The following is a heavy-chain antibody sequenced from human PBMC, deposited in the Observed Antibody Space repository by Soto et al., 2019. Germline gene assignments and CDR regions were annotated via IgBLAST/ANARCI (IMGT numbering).Heavy chain of an antibody. CDR3: AMAGNYRYFDA. Sequence: QVQLQESGPGLVTPSETLSLTCNVSGGSVTSCTYYWSCIQQPPGKGLEWIGYISSRGSNNYNPSLKSRVTISVDTSKNQFSLTLTSVTAADTAVYYCAMAGNYRYFDAWGQGTLVTFSS. CDR1: GGSVTSCTYY. J-gene: IGHJ4*02. D-gene: IGHD1-7*01. CDR2: ISSRGSN. V-gene: IGHV4-61*01.